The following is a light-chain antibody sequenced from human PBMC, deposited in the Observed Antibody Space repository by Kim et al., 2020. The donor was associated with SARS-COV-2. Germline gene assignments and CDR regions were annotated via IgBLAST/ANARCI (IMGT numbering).Light chain of an antibody. CDR3: CSNVGSYTLGV. J-gene: IGLJ3*02. V-gene: IGLV2-11*01. Sequence: QSALTQPRSVSGSPAQSVTISCTGTSNDVGGFDYVSWYQQYPGKAPKLIIYDVTKRPSGVPDRFSGSKSGNTASLTISGLQAEDEADYYCCSNVGSYTLGVFGGGTQLTVL. CDR2: DVT. CDR1: SNDVGGFDY.